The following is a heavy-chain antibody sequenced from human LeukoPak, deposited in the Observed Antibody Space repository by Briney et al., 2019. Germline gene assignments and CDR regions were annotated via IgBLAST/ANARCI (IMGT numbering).Heavy chain of an antibody. CDR3: ARDVRPGVYYFDY. Sequence: GGSLRLSCAASGFTFDDYAMHWVRQAPGKGLEWVSGISWNSGSIGYADSVKGRFTISRDNAKNSLYLQMNSLRAEDTAVYYCARDVRPGVYYFDYWGQGTLVTVSS. J-gene: IGHJ4*02. CDR2: ISWNSGSI. V-gene: IGHV3-9*01. CDR1: GFTFDDYA. D-gene: IGHD3-10*01.